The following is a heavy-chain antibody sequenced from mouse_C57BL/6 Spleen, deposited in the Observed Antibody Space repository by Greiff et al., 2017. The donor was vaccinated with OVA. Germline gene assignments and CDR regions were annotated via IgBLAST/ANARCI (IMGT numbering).Heavy chain of an antibody. J-gene: IGHJ2*01. CDR2: IDPETGGT. V-gene: IGHV1-15*01. Sequence: QVQLQQSGAELVRPGASVTLSCKASGFTFTDYEMHWVKQTPVHGLEWIGAIDPETGGTAYNQKFKGKAILTADKSSSTAYMEPRSLTSEDSAVYSCTDCYYLLDYWGQGTTLTVSS. CDR3: TDCYYLLDY. CDR1: GFTFTDYE. D-gene: IGHD2-3*01.